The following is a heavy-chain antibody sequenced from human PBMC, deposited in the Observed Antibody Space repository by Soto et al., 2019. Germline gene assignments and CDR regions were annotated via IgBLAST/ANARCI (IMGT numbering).Heavy chain of an antibody. V-gene: IGHV1-3*01. J-gene: IGHJ4*02. CDR3: ARDLTIFGVYQGY. D-gene: IGHD3-3*01. CDR2: INAGNGNT. CDR1: GYAFTSYA. Sequence: ASVKVSCKASGYAFTSYAMRWVRQAPGQRLEWMGWINAGNGNTKYSQKFQGRVTITRDTSASTAYMELSSLRSEDTAVYYCARDLTIFGVYQGYWGQGTLVTVSS.